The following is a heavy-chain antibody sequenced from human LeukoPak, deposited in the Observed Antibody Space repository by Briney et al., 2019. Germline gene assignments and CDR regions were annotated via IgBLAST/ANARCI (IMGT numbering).Heavy chain of an antibody. J-gene: IGHJ4*02. D-gene: IGHD3-22*01. CDR2: ISRSGSTI. V-gene: IGHV3-48*04. Sequence: GGSLRLSCAASGFTFSSHGMNWVRQAPGKGLEWVSYISRSGSTIYYADSVKGRFTISRDNAKNSLYLQMNSMRAEDTAVYYCARDNRYDSSDYPEKWGQGTLVTVSS. CDR3: ARDNRYDSSDYPEK. CDR1: GFTFSSHG.